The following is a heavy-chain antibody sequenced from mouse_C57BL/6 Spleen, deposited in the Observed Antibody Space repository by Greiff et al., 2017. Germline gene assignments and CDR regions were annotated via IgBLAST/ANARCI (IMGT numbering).Heavy chain of an antibody. Sequence: QVQLQQSGAELVKPGASVKMSCKASGYTFTTYPIEWMKQNHGKSLEWIGNFHPYNDDTKYNEKFKGKATLTVEKASSTVYLELSRLTSDDSAVYYCARGGYGSSYWYFDVWGTGTTVTVSS. D-gene: IGHD1-1*01. CDR3: ARGGYGSSYWYFDV. V-gene: IGHV1-47*01. CDR2: FHPYNDDT. J-gene: IGHJ1*03. CDR1: GYTFTTYP.